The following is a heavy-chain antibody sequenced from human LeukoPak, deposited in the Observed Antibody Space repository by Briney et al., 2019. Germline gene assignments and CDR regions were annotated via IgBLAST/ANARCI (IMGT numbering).Heavy chain of an antibody. V-gene: IGHV4-61*02. CDR2: IYTSGST. J-gene: IGHJ4*02. CDR1: GDSISSASYY. D-gene: IGHD3-10*02. Sequence: SQTLSLTCTVAGDSISSASYYWGWIRQPAGKGLEWVGRIYTSGSTNYNPSLKSRVSISVDTSKNQFSLELSSVTAADTAVYYCARGYYGRGDYWGQGTLVTVSS. CDR3: ARGYYGRGDY.